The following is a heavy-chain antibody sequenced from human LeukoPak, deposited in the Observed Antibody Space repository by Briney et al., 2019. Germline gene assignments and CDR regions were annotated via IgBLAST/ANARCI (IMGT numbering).Heavy chain of an antibody. CDR1: GGSFSGYY. Sequence: PSETLSLTCAVYGGSFSGYYWSWIRQPPGKGLEWIGEINHSGSTNYNPSLKSRVTISVDTSKNRFSLKLSSVTAADTAVYYCARHGPLPTWIQTSNWFDPWGQGTLVTVSS. CDR2: INHSGST. V-gene: IGHV4-34*01. J-gene: IGHJ5*02. D-gene: IGHD5-18*01. CDR3: ARHGPLPTWIQTSNWFDP.